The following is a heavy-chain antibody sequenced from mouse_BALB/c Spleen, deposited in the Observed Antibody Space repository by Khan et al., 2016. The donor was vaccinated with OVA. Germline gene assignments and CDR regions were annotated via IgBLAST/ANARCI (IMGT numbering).Heavy chain of an antibody. J-gene: IGHJ2*01. CDR1: GYTFINYW. CDR2: INPSTGYT. V-gene: IGHV1-7*01. D-gene: IGHD2-1*01. CDR3: ARRGLLWDFDY. Sequence: VQLQQSGAELAKPGASVKMSCKASGYTFINYWILWIKQRPGQGLEWIGYINPSTGYTEYNQNFKDKATLTADKSSSPASMQLSSLTSEDSTVYYCARRGLLWDFDYWGQGTTLTVSS.